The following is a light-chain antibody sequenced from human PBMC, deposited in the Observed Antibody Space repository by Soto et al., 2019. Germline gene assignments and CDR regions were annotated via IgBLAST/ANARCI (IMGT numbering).Light chain of an antibody. J-gene: IGKJ1*01. V-gene: IGKV3-11*01. CDR1: QSVSSC. CDR3: HQYDFWPS. CDR2: DAS. Sequence: EIVGTRFPAILSLLQGDSATXSCRASQSVSSCLAWYQQKPFHSPSLLVYDASKIPTGIPRRFRRGESGTELTLSISRREYEGFTVYYSHQYDFWPSFGQGTRLDMK.